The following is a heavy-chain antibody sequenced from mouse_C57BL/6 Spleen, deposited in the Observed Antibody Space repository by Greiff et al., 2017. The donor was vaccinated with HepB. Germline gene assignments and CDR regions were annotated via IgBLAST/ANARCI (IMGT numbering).Heavy chain of an antibody. J-gene: IGHJ4*01. CDR1: GYSITSGYY. CDR2: ISYDGSN. V-gene: IGHV3-6*01. CDR3: ARENWSYAMDY. D-gene: IGHD4-1*01. Sequence: EVQLVESGPGLVKPSQSLSLTCSVTGYSITSGYYWNWIRQFPGNKLEWMGYISYDGSNNYNPSLKNRISITRDTSKNQFFLKLNSVTTEDTATYYCARENWSYAMDYWGQGTSVTVSS.